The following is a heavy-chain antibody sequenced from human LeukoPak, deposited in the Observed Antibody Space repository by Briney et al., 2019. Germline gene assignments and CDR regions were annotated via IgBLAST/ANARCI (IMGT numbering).Heavy chain of an antibody. J-gene: IGHJ3*02. CDR2: INPSGDPT. CDR1: GYTFTSYY. D-gene: IGHD6-19*01. CDR3: AVAGTGRAFDI. V-gene: IGHV1-46*01. Sequence: ASVKVSCKASGYTFTSYYMHWVRQARGQGLEWVGIINPSGDPTTYAQKFQGRVTMTRDTSISTAYMELSRLRSDDTAVYYCAVAGTGRAFDIWGQGTMVTVSS.